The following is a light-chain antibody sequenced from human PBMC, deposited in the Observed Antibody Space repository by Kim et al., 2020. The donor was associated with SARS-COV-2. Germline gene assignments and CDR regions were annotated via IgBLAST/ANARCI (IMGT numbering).Light chain of an antibody. J-gene: IGLJ3*02. V-gene: IGLV3-19*01. CDR2: GKN. CDR1: SLRSYY. CDR3: NSRDSSGNHPV. Sequence: SSELTQDPAVSVALVQTVRITCQGDSLRSYYASWYQQKPGQAPVLVIYGKNNRPSGIPDRFSGSSSGNTASLTITGAQAEDEADYYCNSRDSSGNHPVFGGGTQLTVL.